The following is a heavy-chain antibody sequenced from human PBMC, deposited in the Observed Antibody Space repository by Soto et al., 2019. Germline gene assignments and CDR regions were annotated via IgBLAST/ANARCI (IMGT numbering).Heavy chain of an antibody. Sequence: SETLSLTCTVSGGSISSYYWSWIRQPPGKGLEWIGYIYYSGSTNYNPSLKSRVTISVDASKNQFSLKLSSVTAADTAVYYCARAPAGYYDSSGYKPPTTGFDYSDKGPRVTVSS. J-gene: IGHJ4*02. V-gene: IGHV4-59*01. CDR3: ARAPAGYYDSSGYKPPTTGFDY. D-gene: IGHD3-22*01. CDR2: IYYSGST. CDR1: GGSISSYY.